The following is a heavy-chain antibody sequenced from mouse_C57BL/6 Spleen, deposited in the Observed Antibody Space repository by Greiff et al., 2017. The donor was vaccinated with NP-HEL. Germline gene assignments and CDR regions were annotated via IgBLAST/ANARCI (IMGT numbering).Heavy chain of an antibody. V-gene: IGHV1-81*01. J-gene: IGHJ4*01. CDR2: IYPRSGNT. CDR1: GYTFTSYG. Sequence: VQLQESGAELARPGASVKLSCKASGYTFTSYGISWVKQRTGQGLEWIGEIYPRSGNTYYNEKFKGKATLTADKSSSTAYMELRSLTSEDSAVYFCARDDYDVYYYAMDYWGQGTSVTVSS. CDR3: ARDDYDVYYYAMDY. D-gene: IGHD2-4*01.